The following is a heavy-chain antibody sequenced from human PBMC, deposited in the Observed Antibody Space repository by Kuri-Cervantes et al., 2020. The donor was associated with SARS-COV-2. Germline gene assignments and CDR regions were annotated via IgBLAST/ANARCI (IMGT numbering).Heavy chain of an antibody. CDR1: GFTFSSYA. V-gene: IGHV4-59*01. CDR2: IYYSGST. Sequence: ESLKISCAASGFTFSSYAMHWVRQAPGKGLDWIGYIYYSGSTSYNPSLKSRVTISVDTSKNQFSLNLSSVTAADTAVYYCARMRRGSSWYFDYWGHGTLVTVSS. CDR3: ARMRRGSSWYFDY. D-gene: IGHD6-13*01. J-gene: IGHJ4*01.